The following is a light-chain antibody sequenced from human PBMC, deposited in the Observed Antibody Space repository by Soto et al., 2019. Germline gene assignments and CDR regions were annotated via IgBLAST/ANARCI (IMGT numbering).Light chain of an antibody. CDR1: QSVSSNY. Sequence: EVMLTQSPGTLSLSPGERATLSCRASQSVSSNYLAWYQQKSGQAPRLLIYGASNRATGIPDRFSGSGSGTDFTLTIRRLEPEDFAVYYCQQYDTSSRTFGQGTKVEF. V-gene: IGKV3-20*01. CDR2: GAS. CDR3: QQYDTSSRT. J-gene: IGKJ1*01.